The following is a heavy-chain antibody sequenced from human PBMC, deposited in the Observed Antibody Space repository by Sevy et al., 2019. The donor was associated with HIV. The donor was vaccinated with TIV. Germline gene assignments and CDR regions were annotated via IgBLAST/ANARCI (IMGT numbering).Heavy chain of an antibody. CDR3: ASHYYDSTGYYFPLEY. J-gene: IGHJ4*02. V-gene: IGHV3-30*04. Sequence: GGSLRLSCTAFGFTFSTYAMYWVRQAPGKGLEWVAVISDDGNNKDYAYSVKGLFTISSANSKNTLYLQMNSLRADDTVLYYCASHYYDSTGYYFPLEYWGQGTRVTVSS. D-gene: IGHD3-22*01. CDR2: ISDDGNNK. CDR1: GFTFSTYA.